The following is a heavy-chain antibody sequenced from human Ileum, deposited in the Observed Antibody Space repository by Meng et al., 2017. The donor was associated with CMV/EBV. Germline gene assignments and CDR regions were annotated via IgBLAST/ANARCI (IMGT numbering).Heavy chain of an antibody. Sequence: QVQLQVSGPGLVKPSETLSLTCTVSGDSISRYFWSWIRQPAGKGLEWIGRINTSGKTTYSPSLKSRVTMSLDTSKNQFSLRLTSVSAADTALYYCARDLIRDDTGSWFDPWGQGTLVTVSS. D-gene: IGHD3-16*01. CDR2: INTSGKT. V-gene: IGHV4-4*07. CDR3: ARDLIRDDTGSWFDP. J-gene: IGHJ5*02. CDR1: GDSISRYF.